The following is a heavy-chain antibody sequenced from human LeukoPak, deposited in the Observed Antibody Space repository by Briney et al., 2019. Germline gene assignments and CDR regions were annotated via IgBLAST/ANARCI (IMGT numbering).Heavy chain of an antibody. J-gene: IGHJ4*02. V-gene: IGHV3-23*01. Sequence: GGSLRLSCAASGFTFARYAMGWVRQAPGKGLEWVSVISSSGGTTYYADSVKGRFTISRDNSKNTLYLQMNSLRAEDTAVYYCAKDGTVTAIRVLTRWGQGTLVTVSS. CDR3: AKDGTVTAIRVLTR. CDR1: GFTFARYA. D-gene: IGHD2-21*02. CDR2: ISSSGGTT.